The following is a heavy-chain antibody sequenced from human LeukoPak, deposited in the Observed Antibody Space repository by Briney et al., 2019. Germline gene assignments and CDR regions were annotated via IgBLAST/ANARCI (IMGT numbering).Heavy chain of an antibody. Sequence: SETLSLTCTVSGGSISSSSYYWGWIRQPPGKGLEWIGSIYYSGSTYYNPSLKSRVTISVDTSKNQFSLRLSSVTAADTAVYYCARDRYSGSYHPFDYWGQGTLVTVSS. CDR3: ARDRYSGSYHPFDY. CDR2: IYYSGST. D-gene: IGHD1-26*01. J-gene: IGHJ4*02. V-gene: IGHV4-39*07. CDR1: GGSISSSSYY.